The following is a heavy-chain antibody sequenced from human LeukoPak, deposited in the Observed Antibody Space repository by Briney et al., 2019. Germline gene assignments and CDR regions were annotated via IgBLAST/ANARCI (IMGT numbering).Heavy chain of an antibody. CDR3: AKLGMYSGTSY. CDR2: ISGSGESI. J-gene: IGHJ4*02. D-gene: IGHD1-26*01. Sequence: LSGGSLRLSCAASGFTFSSYAVSWVRQAPGKGLEWVSRISGSGESIYYADSVKGRFTISRDNSKNTLYLQMNSLRAEDTAVYYCAKLGMYSGTSYWGQGTLVTVSS. CDR1: GFTFSSYA. V-gene: IGHV3-23*01.